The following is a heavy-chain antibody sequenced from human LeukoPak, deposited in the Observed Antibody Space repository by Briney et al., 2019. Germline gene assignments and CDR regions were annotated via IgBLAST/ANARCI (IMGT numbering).Heavy chain of an antibody. D-gene: IGHD6-13*01. Sequence: ASVKVSCKASGYTFTGYYMHWVRQAPGQRLEWMGWINPNSGGTNYAQKFQGRVTMTRDTSISTAYMELSRLRSDDTAVYYCARATRIAAAGTGPHFDYWGQGTLVTVSS. CDR1: GYTFTGYY. CDR2: INPNSGGT. V-gene: IGHV1-2*02. CDR3: ARATRIAAAGTGPHFDY. J-gene: IGHJ4*02.